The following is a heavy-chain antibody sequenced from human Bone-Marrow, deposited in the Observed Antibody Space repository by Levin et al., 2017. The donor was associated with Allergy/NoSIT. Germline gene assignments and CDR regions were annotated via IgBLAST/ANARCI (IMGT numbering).Heavy chain of an antibody. D-gene: IGHD6-13*01. V-gene: IGHV3-23*01. J-gene: IGHJ5*02. Sequence: GGSLRLSCAASGFTFSTYAMTWVRQAPGKGLGWVSAISAGGGNTYYADSVKGRFIISRDNSKNTVYLQMNSLSAEDTAVYFCAQAGYTTPKYNWFDPWGQGTLVTVSS. CDR1: GFTFSTYA. CDR3: AQAGYTTPKYNWFDP. CDR2: ISAGGGNT.